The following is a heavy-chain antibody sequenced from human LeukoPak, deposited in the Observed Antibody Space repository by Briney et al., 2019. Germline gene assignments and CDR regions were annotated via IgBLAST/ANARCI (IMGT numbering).Heavy chain of an antibody. D-gene: IGHD6-6*01. Sequence: GASVKVSCKASGYTFTGYYMHWVRQAPGQGLEWMGRINPNSGGTNYAQKFQGRVTMTRDTSISTAYMELSRLRSDDTAVYYCARGGIRRSSSSDFDYWGQGTLVTVSS. CDR1: GYTFTGYY. J-gene: IGHJ4*02. CDR3: ARGGIRRSSSSDFDY. V-gene: IGHV1-2*06. CDR2: INPNSGGT.